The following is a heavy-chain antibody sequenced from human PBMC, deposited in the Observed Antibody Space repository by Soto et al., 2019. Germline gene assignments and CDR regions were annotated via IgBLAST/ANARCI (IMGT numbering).Heavy chain of an antibody. V-gene: IGHV1-2*02. CDR1: GYKIFRFH. CDR3: ARERIAGPFDN. Sequence: GASVKVSCQNSGYKIFRFHIHWVRQAPGQGLEWMGGITPGNGDTNYAQPFQGRVTLTRDTSIDTAYMDLSGLKSDDTAVYYCARERIAGPFDNWGQGTLVTVSS. J-gene: IGHJ4*02. CDR2: ITPGNGDT. D-gene: IGHD1-26*01.